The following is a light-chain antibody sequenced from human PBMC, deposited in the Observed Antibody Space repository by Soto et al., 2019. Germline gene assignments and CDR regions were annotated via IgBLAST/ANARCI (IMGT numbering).Light chain of an antibody. CDR1: SSDVGRYNY. J-gene: IGLJ1*01. V-gene: IGLV2-8*01. Sequence: QSVLTQPPSASGSPGQSVTISCTGTSSDVGRYNYVSWYQQHPGKAPKLMIFEVNKRPSGVPDRFSGSKSGNTASLTVSGLQAEDEADYYCSSYAGSKNSGFGPGTKLTVL. CDR2: EVN. CDR3: SSYAGSKNSG.